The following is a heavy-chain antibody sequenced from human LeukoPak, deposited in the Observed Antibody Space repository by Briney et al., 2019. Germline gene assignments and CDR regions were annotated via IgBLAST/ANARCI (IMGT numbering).Heavy chain of an antibody. CDR2: ISGSGGST. J-gene: IGHJ5*02. CDR3: AKGSIAAAGTGWFDP. CDR1: GFTFSSYA. V-gene: IGHV3-23*01. D-gene: IGHD6-13*01. Sequence: GGSLRLSCAASGFTFSSYAMSWVRQAPGKGLEWVSAISGSGGSTYYADSVKGRFTISRDNSKNTLYLQMNSLRAEGTAVYYCAKGSIAAAGTGWFDPWGQGTLVTVSS.